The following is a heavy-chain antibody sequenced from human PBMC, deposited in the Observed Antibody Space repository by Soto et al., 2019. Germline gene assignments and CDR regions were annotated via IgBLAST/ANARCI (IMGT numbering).Heavy chain of an antibody. CDR3: ARDRGSSGWYIY. CDR1: ACTFSSYS. Sequence: QVQLVQSGAEVKKPGSSVKFSCKASACTFSSYSISWVRQAPGQVLEWMGGIIPIFGTANYAQKFQGRVTITADEATSTAYMEMSSLRSEDTAVYYCARDRGSSGWYIYWGQGTLVTGSS. J-gene: IGHJ4*02. V-gene: IGHV1-69*01. D-gene: IGHD6-19*01. CDR2: IIPIFGTA.